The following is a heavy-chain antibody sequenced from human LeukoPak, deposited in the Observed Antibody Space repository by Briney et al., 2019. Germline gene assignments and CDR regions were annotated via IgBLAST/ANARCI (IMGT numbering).Heavy chain of an antibody. D-gene: IGHD2-2*01. CDR1: GFTFSSYA. CDR3: ARGGVVVPAAILY. J-gene: IGHJ4*02. V-gene: IGHV3-30*04. Sequence: AGGSLTLSCAASGFTFSSYAMHWVRQAPGKGLEWVAVISYDGSNKYYADSVKGRFTISRDNSKNTLYLQMNSLRAEDTAVYYCARGGVVVPAAILYWGQGTLVTVSS. CDR2: ISYDGSNK.